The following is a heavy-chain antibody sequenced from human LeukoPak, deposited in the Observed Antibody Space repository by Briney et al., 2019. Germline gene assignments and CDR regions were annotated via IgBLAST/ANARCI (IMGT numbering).Heavy chain of an antibody. V-gene: IGHV3-73*01. CDR1: GFTFSGSA. CDR3: TRQAPGRLGELSLSYYFDY. J-gene: IGHJ4*02. Sequence: PGGSLRLSCAASGFTFSGSAIHWVRQASGKGLEWIGRIRSKANSYATAYAASVKGRFTISRDDSKNTAYLQMNSLKTEDTAVYYCTRQAPGRLGELSLSYYFDYWGQGTLVTVSS. CDR2: IRSKANSYAT. D-gene: IGHD3-16*02.